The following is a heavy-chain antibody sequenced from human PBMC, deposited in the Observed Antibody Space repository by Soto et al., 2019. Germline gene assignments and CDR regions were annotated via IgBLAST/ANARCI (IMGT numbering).Heavy chain of an antibody. Sequence: QVQLVQSGAEVKKPGASVKVSCKASGYTFTSYYMHWVRQAPGQGLEWMGIINPSGRSTSYAQKFQGRVTMTRDTSTSTFYMELSSLSSEDTAVYYCAGPSSGQYYFDYWGQGTLVTVSS. CDR2: INPSGRST. CDR1: GYTFTSYY. J-gene: IGHJ4*02. D-gene: IGHD6-19*01. CDR3: AGPSSGQYYFDY. V-gene: IGHV1-46*01.